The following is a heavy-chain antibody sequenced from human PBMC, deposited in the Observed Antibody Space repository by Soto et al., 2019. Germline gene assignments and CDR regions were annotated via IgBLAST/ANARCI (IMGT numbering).Heavy chain of an antibody. J-gene: IGHJ6*02. CDR3: ATGTVGATDRPRLYYNYGMDV. V-gene: IGHV1-24*01. CDR2: FDTEDGET. D-gene: IGHD1-26*01. CDR1: GYTLTELS. Sequence: ASVKVSCKVSGYTLTELSMHWVRQAPGKGHEWMGGFDTEDGETIYAQKFQGRVTMTEDTSTDTAYMELSSLRSEDTAVYYCATGTVGATDRPRLYYNYGMDVWGQGTTVTV.